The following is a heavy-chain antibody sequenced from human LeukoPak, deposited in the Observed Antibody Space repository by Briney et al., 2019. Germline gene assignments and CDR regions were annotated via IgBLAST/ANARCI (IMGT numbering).Heavy chain of an antibody. D-gene: IGHD6-13*01. J-gene: IGHJ4*02. CDR2: IRSKAYGGTT. CDR3: TRDRYSSYPSPPGDY. V-gene: IGHV3-49*03. CDR1: GFTFGDYA. Sequence: PGGSLRLSCTATGFTFGDYAMSWFRQAPGKGLEWVGFIRSKAYGGTTEYAASVKGRFTISRDDSKSIAYLQMNSLKTEDTAVYYCTRDRYSSYPSPPGDYWGQGTLVTVSS.